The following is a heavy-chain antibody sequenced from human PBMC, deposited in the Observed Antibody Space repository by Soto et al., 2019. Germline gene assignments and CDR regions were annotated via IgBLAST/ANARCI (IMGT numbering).Heavy chain of an antibody. CDR2: IYFYNGATSST. V-gene: IGHV4-31*03. D-gene: IGHD2-8*01. CDR3: AWGTDAYKNGF. CDR1: GDSMSSGAYY. Sequence: SETLSLTCSVSGDSMSSGAYYWSWIRQHPGKGLEWIGFIYFYNGATSSTSYNPSLQSRVVISVDTSKNQVSLNLNSVTVADTAVYFCAWGTDAYKNGFWGLGTLVTVSS. J-gene: IGHJ4*02.